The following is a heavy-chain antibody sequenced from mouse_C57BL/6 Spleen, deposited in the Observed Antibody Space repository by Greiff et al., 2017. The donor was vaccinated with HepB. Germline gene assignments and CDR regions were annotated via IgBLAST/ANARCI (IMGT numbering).Heavy chain of an antibody. CDR3: ARKSTLDY. V-gene: IGHV1-50*01. J-gene: IGHJ2*01. CDR1: GYTFTSYW. CDR2: IDPSDSYT. D-gene: IGHD5-1*01. Sequence: VQLPQSGAELVKPGASVKLSCKASGYTFTSYWMQWVKQRPGQGLEWIGEIDPSDSYTNYNQKFKGKATLTVDTSSSTAYMQLSSLTSEDSAVYYCARKSTLDYWGQGTTLTVSS.